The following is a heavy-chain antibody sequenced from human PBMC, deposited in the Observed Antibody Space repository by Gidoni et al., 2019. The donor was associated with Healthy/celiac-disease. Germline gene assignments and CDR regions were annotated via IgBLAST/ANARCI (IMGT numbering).Heavy chain of an antibody. V-gene: IGHV4-34*01. CDR3: ARGTPMVRGVVDY. D-gene: IGHD3-10*01. CDR2: INHSGST. Sequence: AVYAGSFSGYYWSWIRQPPGKGLEWIGEINHSGSTNYNPSLKSRVTISVDTSKNQFSLKLSSVTAADTAVYYCARGTPMVRGVVDYWGQGTLVTVSS. J-gene: IGHJ4*02. CDR1: AGSFSGYY.